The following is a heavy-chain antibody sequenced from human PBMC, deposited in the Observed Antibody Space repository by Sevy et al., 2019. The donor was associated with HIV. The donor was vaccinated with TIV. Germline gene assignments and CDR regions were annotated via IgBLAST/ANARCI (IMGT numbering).Heavy chain of an antibody. J-gene: IGHJ4*02. CDR3: AREFTGWDLHLDY. Sequence: GGYLRLSCVASGFAFSTHAMHWVRQAPDKGLEWVAVISYDGTNKNYADSVKDRFTISRDNSKNTLYLQMNSVRADDTAVYYCAREFTGWDLHLDYWGQGTLVSVSS. CDR2: ISYDGTNK. V-gene: IGHV3-30-3*01. D-gene: IGHD1-26*01. CDR1: GFAFSTHA.